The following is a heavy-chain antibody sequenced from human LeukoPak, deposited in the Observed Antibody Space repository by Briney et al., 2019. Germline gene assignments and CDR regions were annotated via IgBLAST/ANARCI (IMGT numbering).Heavy chain of an antibody. J-gene: IGHJ6*04. V-gene: IGHV3-48*02. CDR2: ISSRGGTT. D-gene: IGHD2-2*01. CDR1: VFMFSRYG. CDR3: ARVQWQCNATTCLLRNLDV. Sequence: GGSLRLSSAASVFMFSRYGMNWVRQAAGKGLEWVSYISSRGGTTYYADSVKGLFTMSRDNGKNLVFLQMEGLRDEDTAIYYCARVQWQCNATTCLLRNLDVSGKGTTVSVSS.